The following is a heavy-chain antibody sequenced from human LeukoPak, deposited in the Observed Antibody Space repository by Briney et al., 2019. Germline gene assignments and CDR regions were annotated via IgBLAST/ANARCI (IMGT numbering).Heavy chain of an antibody. V-gene: IGHV4-59*01. J-gene: IGHJ4*02. CDR1: GGSISSYY. CDR2: IYYSGST. D-gene: IGHD1-20*01. CDR3: ASLRYNWNPWAFDY. Sequence: PSETLSLTCTVSGGSISSYYWSWIRQPPGKGLEWIGYIYYSGSTNYNPSLKSRVTISVDTSKNQFSLKLSSVTAADTAVYYCASLRYNWNPWAFDYWGQGTLVTVSS.